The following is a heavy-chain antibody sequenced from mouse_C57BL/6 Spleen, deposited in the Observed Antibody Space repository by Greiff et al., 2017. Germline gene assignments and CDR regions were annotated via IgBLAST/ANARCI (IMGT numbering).Heavy chain of an antibody. CDR2: INPNNGGT. CDR1: GYTFTDYN. D-gene: IGHD2-4*01. CDR3: ARSAYYDYDEGYAMDY. V-gene: IGHV1-18*01. J-gene: IGHJ4*01. Sequence: EVQLQQSGPELVKPGASVKIPCKASGYTFTDYNMDWVQQSHGKSLEWVGDINPNNGGTIYNQKFKGQATLTVAKSSSTASMELRSLTSEDTAVDYCARSAYYDYDEGYAMDYWGQGTSVTVSS.